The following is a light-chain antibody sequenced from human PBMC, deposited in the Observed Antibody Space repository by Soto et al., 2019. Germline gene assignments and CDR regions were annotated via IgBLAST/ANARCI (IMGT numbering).Light chain of an antibody. CDR3: CSYAGSKSLYV. J-gene: IGLJ1*01. CDR2: EDT. CDR1: NSDVGNYDL. Sequence: QSALAQPASVSGSPGQSITISCTGTNSDVGNYDLVSWYQHHPGKAPKLIIYEDTKRPSGVSNRFSGSKSGNTASLTISGLQAEDEADYHCCSYAGSKSLYVFGTGTKLTVL. V-gene: IGLV2-23*01.